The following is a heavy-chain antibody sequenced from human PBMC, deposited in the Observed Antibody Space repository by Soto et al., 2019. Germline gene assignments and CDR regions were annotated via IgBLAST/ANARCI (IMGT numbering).Heavy chain of an antibody. Sequence: EVQLVESGGGLVQPGGSLRLSCAASGFTFSSYEMNWVRQAPGKGLEWVSYISSSGSTIYYADSVKGRFTISRDNDKNSLYLQMNSLRAEDTAVYYCARDRDSSSWDYFDYWGQGTLVTVSS. CDR1: GFTFSSYE. J-gene: IGHJ4*02. CDR2: ISSSGSTI. CDR3: ARDRDSSSWDYFDY. D-gene: IGHD6-13*01. V-gene: IGHV3-48*03.